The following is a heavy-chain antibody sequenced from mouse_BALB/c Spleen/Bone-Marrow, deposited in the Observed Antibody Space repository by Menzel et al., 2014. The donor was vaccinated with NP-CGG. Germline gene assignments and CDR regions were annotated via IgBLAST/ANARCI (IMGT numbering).Heavy chain of an antibody. Sequence: QVQLQQSGAELAKPGASVKMSCKASGYTFTSYWMHWVKQRPGQGLEWIGYINPSTGYTNYNQRFKDKATLTADKSSSTAYMQLRSLTSEDSAIYYCTRGIAAVVAADFDYWGQGTPLTVSS. CDR1: GYTFTSYW. CDR3: TRGIAAVVAADFDY. CDR2: INPSTGYT. D-gene: IGHD1-1*01. V-gene: IGHV1-7*01. J-gene: IGHJ2*01.